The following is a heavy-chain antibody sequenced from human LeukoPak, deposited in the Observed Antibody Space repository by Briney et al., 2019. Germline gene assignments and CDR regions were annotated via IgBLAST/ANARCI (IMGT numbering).Heavy chain of an antibody. J-gene: IGHJ4*02. Sequence: SVKVSCKSSGGVFSGYAMNWVRQAPGQGLEWMGGITPMYDSTNYAPNFQGRVTITADKSTSTAYMELSRLRSEDTAVYYCARESQEGDSSGYFGYWGQGTQVIVSS. CDR1: GGVFSGYA. D-gene: IGHD3-22*01. CDR3: ARESQEGDSSGYFGY. CDR2: ITPMYDST. V-gene: IGHV1-69*06.